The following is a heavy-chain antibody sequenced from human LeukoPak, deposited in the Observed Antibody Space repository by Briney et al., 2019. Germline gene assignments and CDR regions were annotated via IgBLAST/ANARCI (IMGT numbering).Heavy chain of an antibody. CDR3: AKDTLDYYDSSGSGNWFDP. CDR2: ISGSGGST. V-gene: IGHV3-23*01. D-gene: IGHD3-22*01. CDR1: GFTFSSYA. Sequence: GSLRLSCAASGFTFSSYAMSWVRQAPGKGLEWVSAISGSGGSTYYADSVKGRFTISRDNSKNTLYLQMNSLRAEDTAVYYCAKDTLDYYDSSGSGNWFDPWGRGTLVTVSS. J-gene: IGHJ5*02.